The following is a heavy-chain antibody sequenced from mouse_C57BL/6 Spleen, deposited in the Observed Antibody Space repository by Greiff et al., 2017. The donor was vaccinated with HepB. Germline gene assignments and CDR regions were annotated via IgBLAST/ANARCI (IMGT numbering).Heavy chain of an antibody. Sequence: VQLVESGAELVKPGASVKMSCKASGYTFTTYPIEWMKQNHGKSLEWIGNFHPYNDDTKYNEKFKGKATLTLEKSSSTVYLELSRLTSDDSAVYDCARRRYYGSSYWYFDVWGTGTTVTVSS. CDR1: GYTFTTYP. CDR2: FHPYNDDT. V-gene: IGHV1-47*01. D-gene: IGHD1-1*01. CDR3: ARRRYYGSSYWYFDV. J-gene: IGHJ1*03.